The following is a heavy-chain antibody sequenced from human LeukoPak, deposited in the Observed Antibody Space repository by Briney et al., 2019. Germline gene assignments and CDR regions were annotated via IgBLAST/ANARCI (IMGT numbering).Heavy chain of an antibody. Sequence: SETLSLTCTVSGGSINSYYWSWIRQPPGKGLEWIGYIYHSGSTNYNRSLKSRVTMSVDTSKNQFSLELTSVTAADTAVYYCARGLSYDSSPSDAFDIWGQGTMVTVSS. D-gene: IGHD3-22*01. V-gene: IGHV4-59*01. CDR1: GGSINSYY. CDR3: ARGLSYDSSPSDAFDI. CDR2: IYHSGST. J-gene: IGHJ3*02.